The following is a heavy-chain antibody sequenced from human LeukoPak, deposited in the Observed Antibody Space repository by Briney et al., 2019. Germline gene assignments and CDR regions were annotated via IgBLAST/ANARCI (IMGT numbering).Heavy chain of an antibody. CDR3: ARDLGSGNYRGYGMDV. D-gene: IGHD3-10*01. V-gene: IGHV3-66*01. Sequence: GGSLRLSCAASGFTVSTNYMNWVRQAPGKGLEWVSVIYSGGETYYTDSVTGRFTISKDTNKNTLDLQMNAPRDEDTAVYYCARDLGSGNYRGYGMDVWGQGTTVIVSS. J-gene: IGHJ6*02. CDR1: GFTVSTNY. CDR2: IYSGGET.